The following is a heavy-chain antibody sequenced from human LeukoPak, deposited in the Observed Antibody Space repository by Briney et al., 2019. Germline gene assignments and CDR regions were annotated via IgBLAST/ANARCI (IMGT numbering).Heavy chain of an antibody. J-gene: IGHJ4*02. CDR3: ARELTGTTISYYFDY. CDR1: GHTFTIYG. V-gene: IGHV1-18*04. D-gene: IGHD1-1*01. CDR2: ITAYNGNT. Sequence: ASEKVSYTASGHTFTIYGISWVRQAPGQGLEWMGWITAYNGNTNYSQKLQGRVTIITDTSTSTAYMELRSLRSDDTAVYYCARELTGTTISYYFDYWGQGTLVTVSS.